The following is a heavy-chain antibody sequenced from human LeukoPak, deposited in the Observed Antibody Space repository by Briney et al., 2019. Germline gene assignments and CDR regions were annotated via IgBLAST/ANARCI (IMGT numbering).Heavy chain of an antibody. CDR3: ARSNYDFWRGFDY. D-gene: IGHD3-3*01. V-gene: IGHV4-34*01. CDR2: INHSGST. J-gene: IGHJ4*02. Sequence: SETLSLTCAVYGGYFSGYYWSWIRQPPGKGLEWIGEINHSGSTNYNPSLKSRVTISVDTSKNQFSLKLSSVTAADTAVYYCARSNYDFWRGFDYWGQGTLVTVSS. CDR1: GGYFSGYY.